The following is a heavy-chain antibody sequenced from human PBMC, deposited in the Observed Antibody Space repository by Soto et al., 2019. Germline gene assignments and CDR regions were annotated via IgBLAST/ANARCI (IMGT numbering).Heavy chain of an antibody. J-gene: IGHJ5*02. Sequence: RGSLRLSCAASGFTFSSYAMSWVRQAPGKGLEWVSAISGSGGSTYYADSVKGRCTISRDNSKNTLYLQMNSLRAEDTAVYYCAKDFPVGIAAAGAPDNWFDPWGQGTLVTVSS. CDR2: ISGSGGST. D-gene: IGHD6-13*01. V-gene: IGHV3-23*01. CDR1: GFTFSSYA. CDR3: AKDFPVGIAAAGAPDNWFDP.